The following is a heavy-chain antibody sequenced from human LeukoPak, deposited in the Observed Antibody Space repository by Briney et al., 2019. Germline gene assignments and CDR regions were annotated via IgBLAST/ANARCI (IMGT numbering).Heavy chain of an antibody. CDR1: GFTFSSYA. J-gene: IGHJ3*02. CDR3: AKEYYYDSSGSTGAFDI. D-gene: IGHD3-22*01. Sequence: PGGSLRLSCAASGFTFSSYAMSWVRQAPGKGLEWVPAISGSGGSTYYADSVKGRFTISRDNSKNTLYLQMNSLRAEDTAVYYCAKEYYYDSSGSTGAFDIWGQGTMVTVSS. V-gene: IGHV3-23*01. CDR2: ISGSGGST.